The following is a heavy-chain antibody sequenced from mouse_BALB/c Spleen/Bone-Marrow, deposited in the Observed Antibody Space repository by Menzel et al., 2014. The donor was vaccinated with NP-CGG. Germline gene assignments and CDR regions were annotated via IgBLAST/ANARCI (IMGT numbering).Heavy chain of an antibody. D-gene: IGHD3-3*01. Sequence: EVKLMESGGDLVKPGGSLKLSCAASELTYSSYGMSWVRQTPDKRLEGVATISGGDAYTYYPDSVKGRFTISSDSAKNILYLQMSSLKSEDTAMYYCGRGDGSMDYWGQGTSVTVSS. CDR3: GRGDGSMDY. V-gene: IGHV5-6*01. CDR1: ELTYSSYG. CDR2: ISGGDAYT. J-gene: IGHJ4*01.